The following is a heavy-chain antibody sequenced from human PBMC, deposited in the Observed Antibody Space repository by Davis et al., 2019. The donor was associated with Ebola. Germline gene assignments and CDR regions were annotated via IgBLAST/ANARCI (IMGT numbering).Heavy chain of an antibody. Sequence: AASVKVSCKASGYTFTTYYIHWVRQAPGQGLEWMGWISAYNGNTNYAQKFQGRVTMTTDTSTSTAYMELRSLRSDDTAVYYCARDGRYSYGYDYWGQGTLVTVSS. D-gene: IGHD5-18*01. V-gene: IGHV1-18*04. J-gene: IGHJ4*02. CDR3: ARDGRYSYGYDY. CDR1: GYTFTTYY. CDR2: ISAYNGNT.